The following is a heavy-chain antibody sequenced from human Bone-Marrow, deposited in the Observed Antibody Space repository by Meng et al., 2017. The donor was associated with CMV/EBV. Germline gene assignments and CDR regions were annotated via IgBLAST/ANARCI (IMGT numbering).Heavy chain of an antibody. CDR2: MNPNSGNT. D-gene: IGHD5-18*01. Sequence: ASVKVSCKASGYTFTSYDINWVRQATGQGLEWMGWMNPNSGNTGYAQKFQGRVTITRNTSISTAYMELSSLRSEDTAMYYCARVTAMVTTYGGSFDPWGQGTLVTVSS. CDR3: ARVTAMVTTYGGSFDP. CDR1: GYTFTSYD. J-gene: IGHJ5*02. V-gene: IGHV1-8*03.